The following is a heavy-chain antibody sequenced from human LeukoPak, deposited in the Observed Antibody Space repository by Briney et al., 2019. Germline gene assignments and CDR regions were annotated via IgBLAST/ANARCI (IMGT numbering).Heavy chain of an antibody. J-gene: IGHJ5*02. CDR1: GYTFTSNY. Sequence: ASVKVSCKAFGYTFTSNYMHWVRQAPGQGPEWMGVISPSGGSTTYAQKFQGRVTLTRDMSTSTAYMELSRLRSEDTAVYYCARSHLPHLRSFGELSFNWFDPWGQGTLVTVSS. V-gene: IGHV1-46*01. CDR3: ARSHLPHLRSFGELSFNWFDP. CDR2: ISPSGGST. D-gene: IGHD3-10*01.